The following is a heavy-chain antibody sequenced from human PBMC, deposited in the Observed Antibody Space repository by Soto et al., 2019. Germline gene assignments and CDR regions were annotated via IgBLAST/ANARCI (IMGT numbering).Heavy chain of an antibody. J-gene: IGHJ5*02. Sequence: ASVKVSCKASGYTFSDYYIHWVRQAPGQGLEWMGWINPNSGGTNYAQKFQGRVTMTRDTSISTAYMELSRLRSDDTAVYYCARAPSHYDFWSGYHNWFDPWGQGTLVTVSS. CDR2: INPNSGGT. D-gene: IGHD3-3*01. V-gene: IGHV1-2*02. CDR3: ARAPSHYDFWSGYHNWFDP. CDR1: GYTFSDYY.